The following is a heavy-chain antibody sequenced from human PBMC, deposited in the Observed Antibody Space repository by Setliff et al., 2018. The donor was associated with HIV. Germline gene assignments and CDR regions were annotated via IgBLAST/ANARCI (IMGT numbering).Heavy chain of an antibody. CDR2: VHSTLST. CDR1: GDSMTSGSFY. D-gene: IGHD6-25*01. J-gene: IGHJ4*02. CDR3: ARGYGAAGGGY. V-gene: IGHV4-61*10. Sequence: PSETLSLTCTVSGDSMTSGSFYWSWVRQPAGKGLEWIGQVHSTLSTNYNPSLKSRVTISVDTSKNQFSLKLSSVTAADTAVYYCARGYGAAGGGYWGQGTLVTVS.